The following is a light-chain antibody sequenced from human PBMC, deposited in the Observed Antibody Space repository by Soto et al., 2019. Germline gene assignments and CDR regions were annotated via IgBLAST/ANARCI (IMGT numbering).Light chain of an antibody. V-gene: IGLV1-47*02. CDR2: SNN. CDR1: SSNIGSNY. J-gene: IGLJ2*01. Sequence: QSVLTQPPSASGTPGQRVTISCSGSSSNIGSNYVYWYQQLPGTAPKLLIYSNNQRPSGVPDRFSGSKSGTSASLAISGLGSEDGVDYYCAEWVNSLSGHVVFGGGTKFTVL. CDR3: AEWVNSLSGHVV.